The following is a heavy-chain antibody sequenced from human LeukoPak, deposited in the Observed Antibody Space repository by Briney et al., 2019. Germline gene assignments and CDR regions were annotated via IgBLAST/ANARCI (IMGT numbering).Heavy chain of an antibody. CDR3: AKDQEGPRYGLFDY. Sequence: GGSLRLSCAASGFTFSSYWMSRVRQAPGKGLEWVSYISSGSSYTNYADSVKGRFTISRDNAKNSLYLQMNSLRAEDTAVYYCAKDQEGPRYGLFDYWGQGTLVSVSS. CDR1: GFTFSSYW. D-gene: IGHD5-18*01. J-gene: IGHJ4*02. V-gene: IGHV3-11*05. CDR2: ISSGSSYT.